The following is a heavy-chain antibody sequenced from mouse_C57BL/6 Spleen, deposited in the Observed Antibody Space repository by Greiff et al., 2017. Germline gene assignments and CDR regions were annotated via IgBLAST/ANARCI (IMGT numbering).Heavy chain of an antibody. CDR3: ARSRDYDGAWFAY. CDR1: GYTFPSYW. J-gene: IGHJ3*01. CDR2: IDPSDSET. Sequence: QVQLQQPGAELVRPGSSVKLSCKASGYTFPSYWMHWVKQRPIQGLEWIGNIDPSDSETHYNQKFKDKATLTVDKSSSTAYMQLSSLTSEDSAVYYCARSRDYDGAWFAYWGQGTLVTVSA. V-gene: IGHV1-52*01. D-gene: IGHD2-4*01.